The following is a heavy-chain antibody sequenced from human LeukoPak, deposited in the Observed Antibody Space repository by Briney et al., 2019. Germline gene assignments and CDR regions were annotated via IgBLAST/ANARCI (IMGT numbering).Heavy chain of an antibody. V-gene: IGHV3-30*02. J-gene: IGHJ4*02. CDR2: IRYDGSNK. D-gene: IGHD6-6*01. Sequence: PGGSLRLSCAASGFTFSNYAMHWVRQAPGKGLEWVTFIRYDGSNKYYAESVKGRFTISRGNSKNTLYLQMSSLRAEDTAVYYCAKAIHSSSSGVVDYWGQGTLVTVSS. CDR3: AKAIHSSSSGVVDY. CDR1: GFTFSNYA.